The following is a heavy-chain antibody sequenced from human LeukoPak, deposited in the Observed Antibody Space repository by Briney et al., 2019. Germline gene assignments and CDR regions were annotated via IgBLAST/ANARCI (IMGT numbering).Heavy chain of an antibody. Sequence: ASVKVSCTASGYTFTSYDINWVRQATGQGLEWMGWMNPNSRNTGYAQKFQGRVTMTKNTSISTAYMELSSLSSEDTAVYYCAREVAAARSLDYYYYYMDVWRKGTTVTVSS. D-gene: IGHD6-13*01. CDR1: GYTFTSYD. J-gene: IGHJ6*03. CDR2: MNPNSRNT. CDR3: AREVAAARSLDYYYYYMDV. V-gene: IGHV1-8*01.